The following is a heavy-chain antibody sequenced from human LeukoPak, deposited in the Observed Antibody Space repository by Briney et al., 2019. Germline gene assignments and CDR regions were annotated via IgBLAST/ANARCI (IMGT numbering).Heavy chain of an antibody. D-gene: IGHD3-22*01. V-gene: IGHV3-30*18. CDR2: ISYDGSNK. CDR3: AKVYDSSGYYYVTHDYFDY. Sequence: GGSLRLSCAASGFTFSSYAMSWVRQAPGKGLEWVAVISYDGSNKYYADSVKGRFTISRDNSKNTLYLQMNSLRAEDTAVYYCAKVYDSSGYYYVTHDYFDYWGQGTLVTVSS. CDR1: GFTFSSYA. J-gene: IGHJ4*02.